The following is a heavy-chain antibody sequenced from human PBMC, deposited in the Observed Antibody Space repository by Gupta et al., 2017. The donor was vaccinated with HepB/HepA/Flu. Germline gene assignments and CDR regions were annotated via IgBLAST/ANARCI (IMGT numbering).Heavy chain of an antibody. CDR2: YTYDGSNE. J-gene: IGHJ4*02. D-gene: IGHD2-21*01. V-gene: IGHV3-30*18. CDR3: MKEEPHWGGYY. Sequence: QVQLVESGGGVVQPGRSLRLSCAASGFRFSSFGMHWVRQAPGKGLEWVAVYTYDGSNEHYADSVKGRSTISRDNSKNTLYLQMNSLRAEDTAGYDCMKEEPHWGGYYWGQGTLVTVSS. CDR1: GFRFSSFG.